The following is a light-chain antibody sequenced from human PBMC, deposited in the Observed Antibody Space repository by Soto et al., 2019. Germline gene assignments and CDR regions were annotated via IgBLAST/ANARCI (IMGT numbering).Light chain of an antibody. V-gene: IGLV2-14*03. J-gene: IGLJ1*01. CDR1: SSDVGSYNY. CDR2: DVS. Sequence: QCVRTRAASGSGAAGEGSSISCPGTSSDVGSYNYVSWYQHHPGKAPKLMIYDVSNRPSGVSNRFSGSKSGNTASLSISGLQPEDEADYYCSSYRTSNTRQIVCGTGTKVTVL. CDR3: SSYRTSNTRQIV.